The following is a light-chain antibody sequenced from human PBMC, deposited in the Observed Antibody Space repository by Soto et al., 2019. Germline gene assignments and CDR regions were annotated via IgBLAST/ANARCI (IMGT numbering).Light chain of an antibody. Sequence: DIQMTQSPSSLSASVGDRVTITCRASQGISNYLAWYQQKPGTVPKLLIYAASTLQAGVPSRFSGSGSGTDFTLNISSLQPDDVETYYCQKYNSAPFTFGPGTKVDIK. CDR2: AAS. CDR1: QGISNY. J-gene: IGKJ3*01. V-gene: IGKV1-27*01. CDR3: QKYNSAPFT.